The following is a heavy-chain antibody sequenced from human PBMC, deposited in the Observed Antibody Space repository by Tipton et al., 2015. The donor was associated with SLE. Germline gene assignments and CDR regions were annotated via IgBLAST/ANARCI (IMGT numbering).Heavy chain of an antibody. CDR1: GGSINRNVYY. J-gene: IGHJ4*02. D-gene: IGHD6-13*01. V-gene: IGHV4-39*07. Sequence: TLSLTCTVSGGSINRNVYYWGWIRQTPGKGLEWIGYVYISGSTYYNPSLQSRVTISIDTSKNQFSLKLSSVTAADTAVYYCARRRGSSWYEDYFDYWGQGTLVTVSS. CDR3: ARRRGSSWYEDYFDY. CDR2: VYISGST.